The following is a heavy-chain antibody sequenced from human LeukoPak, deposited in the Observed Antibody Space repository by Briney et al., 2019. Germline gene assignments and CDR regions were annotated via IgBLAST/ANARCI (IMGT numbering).Heavy chain of an antibody. V-gene: IGHV3-23*01. CDR1: GFTFSTYS. Sequence: GGSLRLSCAASGFTFSTYSMNWVRQAPGKGLEWVSVISGSGGRTYYADSVKGRFTISRDNSKNTLFLQMNSLRAEDTAVYYCAKGRTMIVVSFDYWGQGTLVTVSS. J-gene: IGHJ4*02. CDR3: AKGRTMIVVSFDY. CDR2: ISGSGGRT. D-gene: IGHD3-22*01.